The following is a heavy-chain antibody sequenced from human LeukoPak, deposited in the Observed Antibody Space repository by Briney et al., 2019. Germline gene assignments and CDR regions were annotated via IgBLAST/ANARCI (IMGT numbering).Heavy chain of an antibody. D-gene: IGHD3-10*01. V-gene: IGHV4-34*01. CDR1: GGSFSGYY. J-gene: IGHJ6*03. CDR2: TNHSGRT. CDR3: ARRVGRYFGERAYYYNYMDV. Sequence: PSETLSLTCAVYGGSFSGYYWSWIRQPPGKGLEWIGETNHSGRTKYNPSLKSRVTISVDTSKNQFSLKLSSVTAADTAVYYCARRVGRYFGERAYYYNYMDVWGKGTTVTISS.